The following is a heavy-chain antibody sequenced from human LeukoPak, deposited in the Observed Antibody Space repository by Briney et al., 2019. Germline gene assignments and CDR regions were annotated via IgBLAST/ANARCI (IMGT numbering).Heavy chain of an antibody. V-gene: IGHV3-48*01. CDR2: ISSSSSTI. CDR3: ARDKGRQLG. J-gene: IGHJ4*02. D-gene: IGHD6-6*01. Sequence: PGGSLRLSCAASGFTFSSYSMNWVRQAPGKGLEWVSYISSSSSTIYYAVSVKGRFTISRDNAKNSLYLQMNSLRAEDTAVYYCARDKGRQLGWGQGTLVTVSS. CDR1: GFTFSSYS.